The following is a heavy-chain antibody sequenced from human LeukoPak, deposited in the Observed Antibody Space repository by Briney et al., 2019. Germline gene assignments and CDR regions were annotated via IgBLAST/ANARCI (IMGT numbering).Heavy chain of an antibody. CDR1: VGSLSSYF. V-gene: IGHV4-59*01. Sequence: SETLSLTCTVSVGSLSSYFWSWIPEPPRKGRGWIGNIYYSGSTNYTPPLTSRVTISVDTSQNQFSLKLSSVTAADTAVYYCARDGPQWLAAFDYWGEGTLVTVSS. D-gene: IGHD6-19*01. CDR2: IYYSGST. CDR3: ARDGPQWLAAFDY. J-gene: IGHJ4*02.